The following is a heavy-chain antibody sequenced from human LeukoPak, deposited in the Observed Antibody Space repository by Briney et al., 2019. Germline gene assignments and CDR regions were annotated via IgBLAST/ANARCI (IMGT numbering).Heavy chain of an antibody. D-gene: IGHD3-22*01. J-gene: IGHJ4*02. CDR1: GFTFSDSF. CDR2: ISPCGSNL. CDR3: ARGDSSGVPDY. Sequence: RGSLRLSCAASGFTFSDSFMNWIRQAPGKGLEWLSYISPCGSNLGYAESVRGRFTSSRDNANHSLYLQINSLRGEDTAVYYCARGDSSGVPDYWGQGTLVTVSS. V-gene: IGHV3-11*01.